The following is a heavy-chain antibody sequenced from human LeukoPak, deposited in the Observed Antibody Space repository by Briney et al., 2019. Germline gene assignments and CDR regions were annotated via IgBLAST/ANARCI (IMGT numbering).Heavy chain of an antibody. CDR1: GFTFSDYY. Sequence: PGGSLRLSCAASGFTFSDYYMSWIRQAPGKGLEWVSYISSSSSYTTYADSVKGRFTITRDNAKNTLYLQMNSLRGEDTAVYYCVRGESSSWNAWGQGSLVIVSS. D-gene: IGHD6-13*01. J-gene: IGHJ5*02. CDR3: VRGESSSWNA. V-gene: IGHV3-11*06. CDR2: ISSSSSYT.